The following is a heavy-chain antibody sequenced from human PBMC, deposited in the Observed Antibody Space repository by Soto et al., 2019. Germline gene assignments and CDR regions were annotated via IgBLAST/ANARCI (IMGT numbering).Heavy chain of an antibody. Sequence: VGSLRLSCVASRFTFRSYAMSWVRQAPGKGLEWVSGINPSGSSTFYADSVRGRFTISRDNAKNTLYLQMNSLRVEDTAKYYCVKEWTPRRAFDYWGQGTPVTVSS. CDR2: INPSGSST. V-gene: IGHV3-23*01. D-gene: IGHD5-12*01. J-gene: IGHJ4*02. CDR3: VKEWTPRRAFDY. CDR1: RFTFRSYA.